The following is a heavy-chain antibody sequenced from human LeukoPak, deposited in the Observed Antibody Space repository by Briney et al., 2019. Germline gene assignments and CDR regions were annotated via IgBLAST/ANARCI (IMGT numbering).Heavy chain of an antibody. CDR3: ARTKPYYYYMDV. CDR1: GYTFTSYD. J-gene: IGHJ6*03. V-gene: IGHV1-8*03. Sequence: GASVKVSCKASGYTFTSYDINWVRQATGQGLEWMGWMNPNSGNTGYAQKFQGRVTITRNTSISTAYMELSSLRSEDTAVYYCARTKPYYYYMDVWGKGTTVTVSS. CDR2: MNPNSGNT.